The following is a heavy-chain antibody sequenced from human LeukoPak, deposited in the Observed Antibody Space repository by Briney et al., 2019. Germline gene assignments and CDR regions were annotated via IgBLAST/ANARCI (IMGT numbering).Heavy chain of an antibody. CDR2: IYHSGST. Sequence: SETLSLTCAVSGGSISSGGYSWSWIRQPPGKGLEWIGYIYHSGSTYYSPSLKSRVTISVDRSKNQFSLKLSSVTAADTAVYYCARGLVVAGTRRFDPWGQGTLVTVSS. CDR3: ARGLVVAGTRRFDP. D-gene: IGHD1/OR15-1a*01. V-gene: IGHV4-30-2*01. J-gene: IGHJ5*02. CDR1: GGSISSGGYS.